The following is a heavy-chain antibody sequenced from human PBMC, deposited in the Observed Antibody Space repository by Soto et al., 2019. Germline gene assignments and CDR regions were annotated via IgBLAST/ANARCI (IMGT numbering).Heavy chain of an antibody. J-gene: IGHJ6*03. CDR1: GYTFTSYD. CDR3: ARGLFWLRDQYYMDV. Sequence: GASVKVSCKASGYTFTSYDINWVRQATGHGREWMGWMNPNSGNTGYAQKFQGRVTMARDTSISTAYMELSSLRSEDTAVYYCARGLFWLRDQYYMDVWGKGTTVTVSS. CDR2: MNPNSGNT. V-gene: IGHV1-8*01. D-gene: IGHD3-3*01.